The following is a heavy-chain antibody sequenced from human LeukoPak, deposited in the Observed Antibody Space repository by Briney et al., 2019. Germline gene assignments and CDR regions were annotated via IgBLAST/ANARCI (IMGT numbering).Heavy chain of an antibody. CDR3: AVKRAYTFWFAD. D-gene: IGHD5-18*01. CDR2: IYHSGRT. V-gene: IGHV4-38-2*01. CDR1: GYSISSGSY. J-gene: IGHJ4*02. Sequence: SETLSLTCDVSGYSISSGSYWGWIRQPPGKGLEWIGSIYHSGRTYYEPSLKSRVTISVDTSKNQFSLNLKSVTAADTATYYCAVKRAYTFWFADWGQGTLVTVSS.